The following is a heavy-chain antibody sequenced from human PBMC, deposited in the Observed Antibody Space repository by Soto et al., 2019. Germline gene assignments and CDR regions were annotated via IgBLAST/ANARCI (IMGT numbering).Heavy chain of an antibody. D-gene: IGHD3-3*01. Sequence: EEQLLESGGGLVQPGGSLRLSCAASGFIFSSYAMNWVRQAPGKGLEWVSLISGSDGSTYYADSVKGRYTISRDNSKNTQYLQMNSLRVEDTAVYYCAKEKIFGVVILDYWGQGTLVTVSS. V-gene: IGHV3-23*01. CDR1: GFIFSSYA. CDR3: AKEKIFGVVILDY. CDR2: ISGSDGST. J-gene: IGHJ4*02.